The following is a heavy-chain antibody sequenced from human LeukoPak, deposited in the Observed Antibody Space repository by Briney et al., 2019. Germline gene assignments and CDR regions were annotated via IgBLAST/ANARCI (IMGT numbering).Heavy chain of an antibody. Sequence: KPSETLSLTCTVSGGSISSYYWSWIRQPPGKGLEWIGYISYSGSTNFNPSLKSRVTISVDTSKNQFSLNLSSVTAADTAVYYCAREPGYCSGGSCYGGWFDPWGQGTLVTVSS. CDR1: GGSISSYY. D-gene: IGHD2-15*01. J-gene: IGHJ5*02. V-gene: IGHV4-59*12. CDR2: ISYSGST. CDR3: AREPGYCSGGSCYGGWFDP.